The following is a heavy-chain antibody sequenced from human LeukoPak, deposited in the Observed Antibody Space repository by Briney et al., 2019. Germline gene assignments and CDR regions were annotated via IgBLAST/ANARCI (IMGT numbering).Heavy chain of an antibody. J-gene: IGHJ4*02. CDR3: VRGGPSWGLL. CDR1: GGSIGTYY. D-gene: IGHD7-27*01. Sequence: PSETLSLTCTVAGGSIGTYYWSWIRQPAGKGLEWIGRIFTTGGANYNPSLKSRVTMSLDTSKNLFSLKLNPVTAADTAVYYCVRGGPSWGLLWGQGALVTVSS. CDR2: IFTTGGA. V-gene: IGHV4-4*07.